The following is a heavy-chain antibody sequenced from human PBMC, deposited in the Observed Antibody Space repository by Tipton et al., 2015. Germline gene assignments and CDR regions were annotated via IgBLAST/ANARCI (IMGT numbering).Heavy chain of an antibody. CDR2: MYYTGRP. CDR1: GDSIHGRYYY. CDR3: ANNYASGSYYRF. J-gene: IGHJ4*02. Sequence: TLSLTCTVSGDSIHGRYYYCGWIRQPPGKGLDWIGSMYYTGRPDSNPSLKSRVTISGDTPKNQFSLPLTSVTAADTAIYYCANNYASGSYYRFWGQGSLVIVSS. V-gene: IGHV4-39*01. D-gene: IGHD3-10*01.